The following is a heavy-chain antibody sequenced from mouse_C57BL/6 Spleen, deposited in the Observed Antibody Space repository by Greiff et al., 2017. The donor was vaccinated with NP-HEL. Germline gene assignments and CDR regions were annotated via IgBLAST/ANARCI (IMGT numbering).Heavy chain of an antibody. J-gene: IGHJ4*01. CDR3: ARNDDGYLPMDD. Sequence: EVKLVESGGGLVQPGGSLKLSCAASGFTFSDYYMYWVRQTPEKRLEWVAYISNGGGSTYYPDTVKGRFTISRDNAKHTLYLRMSRLKSEDTAMYYCARNDDGYLPMDDWGQGTSVTVSS. V-gene: IGHV5-12*01. CDR2: ISNGGGST. CDR1: GFTFSDYY. D-gene: IGHD2-3*01.